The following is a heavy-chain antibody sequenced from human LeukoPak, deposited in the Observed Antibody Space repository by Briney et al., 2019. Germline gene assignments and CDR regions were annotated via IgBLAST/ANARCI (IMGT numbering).Heavy chain of an antibody. CDR1: GYTFTGYY. Sequence: ASVKVSCKASGYTFTGYYMHWARQAPGQGLEWMGWINPNSGGTNYAQKFQGRVTMTRDTSISTAYMELSRLRSDDTAVYYCARGAGMIVVVSIFQHWGQGTLVTVSS. D-gene: IGHD3-22*01. CDR2: INPNSGGT. V-gene: IGHV1-2*02. CDR3: ARGAGMIVVVSIFQH. J-gene: IGHJ1*01.